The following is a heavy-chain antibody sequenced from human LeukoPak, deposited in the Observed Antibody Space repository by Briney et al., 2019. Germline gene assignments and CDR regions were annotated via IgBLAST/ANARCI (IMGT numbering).Heavy chain of an antibody. J-gene: IGHJ4*02. CDR2: IYYSGST. CDR1: GGSISSYY. Sequence: SETLSLTCTVSGGSISSYYWSWIRQPPGKGLEWIGYIYYSGSTNYNPSLKSRVTISVDTSKNQFSLKLSSVTAADTAVYYCARLLRGELTFDYWGQGTLVTVSA. D-gene: IGHD1-26*01. V-gene: IGHV4-59*08. CDR3: ARLLRGELTFDY.